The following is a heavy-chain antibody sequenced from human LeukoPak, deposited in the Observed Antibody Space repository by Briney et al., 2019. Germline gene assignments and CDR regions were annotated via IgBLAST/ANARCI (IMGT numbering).Heavy chain of an antibody. D-gene: IGHD3-22*01. Sequence: PGGSLRLSCAASGFTFSSYAMSWVRQAPGKGLEWVSAIGGRGGRTYYADSVKGRFTISRDNSKNTLYLQMNSLRAEDTAVYYCAKDRDYHDSSGYYFFDYWSQETLVTVSS. V-gene: IGHV3-23*01. CDR1: GFTFSSYA. J-gene: IGHJ4*02. CDR3: AKDRDYHDSSGYYFFDY. CDR2: IGGRGGRT.